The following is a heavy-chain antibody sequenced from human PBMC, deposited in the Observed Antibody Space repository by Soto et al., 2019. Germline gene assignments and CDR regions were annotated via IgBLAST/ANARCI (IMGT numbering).Heavy chain of an antibody. CDR1: GFTSTTYA. CDR3: AKTYGDYYYSYGMDV. V-gene: IGHV3-23*01. Sequence: EVQLLESGGGLVQPGGSLRLSCAASGFTSTTYAMSWVRQAPGKGLEWVSAISGSGGSTYYADSVKGRFTISRDNSKNTLYLQRNSLRAEDTAVYYCAKTYGDYYYSYGMDVWGQGTTVTVSS. J-gene: IGHJ6*02. D-gene: IGHD4-17*01. CDR2: ISGSGGST.